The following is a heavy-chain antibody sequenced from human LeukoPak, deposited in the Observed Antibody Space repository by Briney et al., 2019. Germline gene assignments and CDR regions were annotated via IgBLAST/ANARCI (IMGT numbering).Heavy chain of an antibody. CDR3: AKGASGWFPDY. J-gene: IGHJ4*02. Sequence: GGSLRLSCAASGFTFDDYAMHWVRQAPGKGLERVSGISWNSGSIGYADSVKGRFTISRDNAKNSLYLQMNSLRAEDTALYYCAKGASGWFPDYWGQGTLVTVSS. V-gene: IGHV3-9*01. CDR2: ISWNSGSI. CDR1: GFTFDDYA. D-gene: IGHD6-19*01.